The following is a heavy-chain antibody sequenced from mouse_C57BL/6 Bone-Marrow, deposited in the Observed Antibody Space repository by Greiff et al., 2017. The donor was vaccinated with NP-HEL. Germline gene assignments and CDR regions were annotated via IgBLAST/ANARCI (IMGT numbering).Heavy chain of an antibody. V-gene: IGHV1-61*01. J-gene: IGHJ2*01. D-gene: IGHD2-1*01. CDR1: GYTFPSYW. Sequence: QVQLQQPGAELVRPGSSVKLSCTASGYTFPSYWMDWVKQRPGPGLDWIGNIYPSDSETHYIQKFKDKATLTVDKSSSTAYMQLSSLTSEDSAGYYCARGWGNYVGKNFDYWGQGTTLTVSS. CDR3: ARGWGNYVGKNFDY. CDR2: IYPSDSET.